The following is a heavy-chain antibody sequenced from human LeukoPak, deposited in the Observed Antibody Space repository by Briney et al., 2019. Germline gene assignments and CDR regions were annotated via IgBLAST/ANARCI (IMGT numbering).Heavy chain of an antibody. CDR3: ARHQEGMVRGVLYYMDV. Sequence: SETLSLTCIVSGGSISTYYWSWIRQPPGKGLEWIGSIYYSGITYHNPSLKSRVTISVDTSNNQFSLKMSSVTAADTAVYFCARHQEGMVRGVLYYMDVWGKGTTVIISS. CDR2: IYYSGIT. D-gene: IGHD3-10*01. CDR1: GGSISTYY. J-gene: IGHJ6*03. V-gene: IGHV4-59*08.